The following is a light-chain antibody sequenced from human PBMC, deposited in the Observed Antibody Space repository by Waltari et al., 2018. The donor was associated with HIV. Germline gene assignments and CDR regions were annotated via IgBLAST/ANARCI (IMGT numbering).Light chain of an antibody. CDR3: SSYAGSSWV. V-gene: IGLV2-8*01. J-gene: IGLJ3*02. Sequence: QSALTQPPSASGSPGQSVTISCSGTSSDVGGYHSVSWYQQHPGKAPKLMIYEVSKRPSGVPDRFSGSKSGNTASLTVSGLQAEDEADYYCSSYAGSSWVFGGGTKLTVL. CDR2: EVS. CDR1: SSDVGGYHS.